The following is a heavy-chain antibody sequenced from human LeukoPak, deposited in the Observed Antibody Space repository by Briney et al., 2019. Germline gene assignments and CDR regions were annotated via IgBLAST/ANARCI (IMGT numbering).Heavy chain of an antibody. CDR1: GGSISSGGYY. V-gene: IGHV4-31*03. D-gene: IGHD5-12*01. Sequence: SETLSLTCTVSGGSISSGGYYWSWIRQHPGKGLEWIGYIYYSGSTYYNPSLKSRVTISVDTSKNQFSLKLSSVTAADTAVYYCARFANQYKGVATIPPADAFDIWGQGTMVTVSS. CDR2: IYYSGST. CDR3: ARFANQYKGVATIPPADAFDI. J-gene: IGHJ3*02.